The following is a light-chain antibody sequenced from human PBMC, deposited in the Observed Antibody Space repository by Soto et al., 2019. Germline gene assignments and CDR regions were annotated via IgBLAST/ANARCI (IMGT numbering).Light chain of an antibody. J-gene: IGLJ1*01. CDR2: GNS. Sequence: QSVLTQPPSVSGAPGQRVIISCTGSSSNIGAGYDVHWYQQLPGTAPKLLIYGNSNRPSGVPDRFSGSKSGTSASLAITGLQAEDEADYYCQSYDSSLSGQGVFGTGTKVTVL. CDR1: SSNIGAGYD. CDR3: QSYDSSLSGQGV. V-gene: IGLV1-40*01.